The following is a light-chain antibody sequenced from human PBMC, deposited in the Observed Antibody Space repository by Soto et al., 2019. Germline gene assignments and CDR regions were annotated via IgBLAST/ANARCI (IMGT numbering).Light chain of an antibody. CDR2: GAS. CDR3: QKYNNWPPIT. J-gene: IGKJ5*01. CDR1: QSVSSN. Sequence: SPATLSVSPGERATLSCRASQSVSSNLAWYQQKPGQAPRLLIYGASTRATGIPARFSGSGSGTEFTLTISSLQSEDFAVYYCQKYNNWPPITFGQGTRLDIK. V-gene: IGKV3-15*01.